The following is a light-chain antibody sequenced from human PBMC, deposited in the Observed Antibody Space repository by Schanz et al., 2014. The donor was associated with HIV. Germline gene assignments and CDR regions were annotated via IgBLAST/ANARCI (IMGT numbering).Light chain of an antibody. J-gene: IGLJ1*01. CDR3: TSYAGSNSYV. CDR1: SGDVGTYNY. Sequence: QSALTQPASVSGSPGQSITISCTGTSGDVGTYNYVSWYQQHPGKAPKLMIYDVSNRPSGVPDRFSGSKSGNTASLTVSGLQAEDEADYYCTSYAGSNSYVFGTGTKLTVL. CDR2: DVS. V-gene: IGLV2-8*01.